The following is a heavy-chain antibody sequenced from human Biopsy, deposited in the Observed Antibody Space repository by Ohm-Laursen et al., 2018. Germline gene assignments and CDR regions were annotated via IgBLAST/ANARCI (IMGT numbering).Heavy chain of an antibody. J-gene: IGHJ4*02. CDR1: GFTFSDYY. Sequence: GSLRLSCAAPGFTFSDYYMSWIRQAPGKGLEWLSYISGSGVTKMYADSVKGRFTVSRDNAKNSLYLEMNNLTVEDTAVYYCATDGAGSYNENWGQGTLVSVSS. V-gene: IGHV3-11*01. CDR2: ISGSGVTK. D-gene: IGHD3-10*01. CDR3: ATDGAGSYNEN.